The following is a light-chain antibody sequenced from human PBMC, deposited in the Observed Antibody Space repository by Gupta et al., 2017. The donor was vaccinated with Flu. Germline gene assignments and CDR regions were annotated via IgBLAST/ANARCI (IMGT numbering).Light chain of an antibody. CDR2: DDS. CDR1: NIGSKR. V-gene: IGLV3-21*02. CDR3: QVWDSSSDPPYV. J-gene: IGLJ1*01. Sequence: SYVLTQPPSVSVAPGQTARITCGGNNIGSKRVHWYQQKPGQAPVLVVYDDSDRPSGIPERFSGSRSWNTAILTISRVEAGDEADYYCQVWDSSSDPPYVFGTGTKVTVL.